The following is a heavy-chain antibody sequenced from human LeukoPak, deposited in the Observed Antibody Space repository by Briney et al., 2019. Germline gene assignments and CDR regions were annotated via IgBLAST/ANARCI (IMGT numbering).Heavy chain of an antibody. CDR1: GGSISSSSYY. V-gene: IGHV4-39*01. J-gene: IGHJ4*02. CDR3: VLSITITAAGLFDY. CDR2: IYYSGNT. Sequence: SETLSVTCTVSGGSISSSSYYWGWIRQPPGKGLEWLGTIYYSGNTFYNPSLRSRVTISVDTSKNQFSLTLSSVTAADTAVYYCVLSITITAAGLFDYWGQGTLVTVSS. D-gene: IGHD6-13*01.